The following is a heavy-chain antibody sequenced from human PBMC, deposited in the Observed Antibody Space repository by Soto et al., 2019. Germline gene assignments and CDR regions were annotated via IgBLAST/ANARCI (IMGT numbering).Heavy chain of an antibody. D-gene: IGHD7-27*01. Sequence: QVQLVQSGAEVKKPGASVKVSCKASGYTFTSYGTSWVRQAPGHGLQRMGWISAYNGNTKYAQKLQARVTMATDTATSTASMELRCLRSDDTAVCNCARAPNDFDYWGQGTLVTVSS. J-gene: IGHJ4*02. V-gene: IGHV1-18*01. CDR3: ARAPNDFDY. CDR1: GYTFTSYG. CDR2: ISAYNGNT.